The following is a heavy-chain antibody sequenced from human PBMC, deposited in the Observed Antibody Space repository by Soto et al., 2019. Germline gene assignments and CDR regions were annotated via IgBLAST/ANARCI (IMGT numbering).Heavy chain of an antibody. V-gene: IGHV3-74*01. Sequence: QSGGSLRLSCAASGFPFHTYWMHWVRQVPGKELVWVSRINGDGTSRDDADSVKGRFTISRDNAKNTVYLQMNSLRAEDTAVYYCARGGTRDASLSRGFDYWGRGTRVSVSS. CDR3: ARGGTRDASLSRGFDY. J-gene: IGHJ4*02. CDR2: INGDGTSR. CDR1: GFPFHTYW. D-gene: IGHD2-2*01.